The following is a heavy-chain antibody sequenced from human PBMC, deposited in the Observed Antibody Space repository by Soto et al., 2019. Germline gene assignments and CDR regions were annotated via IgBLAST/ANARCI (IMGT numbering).Heavy chain of an antibody. J-gene: IGHJ4*02. CDR2: IIPILGIA. V-gene: IGHV1-69*04. CDR3: ARDSGDSSSWWAPGKY. D-gene: IGHD6-13*01. CDR1: GGTFSSYT. Sequence: SVKVSCKASGGTFSSYTISWVRQAPGQGLEWMGRIIPILGIANYAQKFQGRVTITADKSTSTAYMELSSLRSEDTAVYYCARDSGDSSSWWAPGKYWGQGTLVTVSS.